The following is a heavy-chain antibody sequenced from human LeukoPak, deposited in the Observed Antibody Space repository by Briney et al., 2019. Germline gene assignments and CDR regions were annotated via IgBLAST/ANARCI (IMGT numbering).Heavy chain of an antibody. Sequence: SETLSLTCTVSGGSFSTYYWSWIRQPPGKGLEWIGNIFYTGNTNYSPSLKSRVTISIDTSKNQFSLKLTSVTAADTAVYYCARGDGRFGELADAFDIWGQGTMVTVSS. V-gene: IGHV4-59*01. CDR3: ARGDGRFGELADAFDI. CDR2: IFYTGNT. D-gene: IGHD3-10*01. J-gene: IGHJ3*02. CDR1: GGSFSTYY.